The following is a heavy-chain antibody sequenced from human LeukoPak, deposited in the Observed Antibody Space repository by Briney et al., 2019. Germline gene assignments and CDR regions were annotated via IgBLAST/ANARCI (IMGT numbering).Heavy chain of an antibody. CDR2: IIPIFGTA. CDR1: GGTFSSYA. Sequence: ASVKVSCKASGGTFSSYAISWVRQAPGQGLEWMGGIIPIFGTANYAQKFQGRVTITADKSTRTAYMELSSLRSEDTAVYYCASYSGSLPNLDYWGQGTLVTVSS. CDR3: ASYSGSLPNLDY. D-gene: IGHD1-26*01. V-gene: IGHV1-69*06. J-gene: IGHJ4*02.